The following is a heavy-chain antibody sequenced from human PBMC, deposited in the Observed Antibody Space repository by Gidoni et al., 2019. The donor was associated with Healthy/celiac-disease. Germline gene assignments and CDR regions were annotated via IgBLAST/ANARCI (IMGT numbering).Heavy chain of an antibody. V-gene: IGHV5-10-1*03. CDR1: GYSFTSYW. Sequence: EVQLVQSGAEVKKPGESLRISCKGSGYSFTSYWISWVRQMPGKGLEWMGRIDPSDSYTNYSPSFQGHVTISADKSISTAYLQWSSLKASDTAMYYCARRVAYSSSSSVFDPWGQGTLVTVSS. J-gene: IGHJ5*02. CDR2: IDPSDSYT. D-gene: IGHD6-6*01. CDR3: ARRVAYSSSSSVFDP.